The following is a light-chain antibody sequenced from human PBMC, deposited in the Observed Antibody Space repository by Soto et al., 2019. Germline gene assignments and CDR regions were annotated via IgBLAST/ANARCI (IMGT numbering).Light chain of an antibody. J-gene: IGLJ2*01. CDR3: RSQTASATVL. Sequence: QSALAQPASVAGSPGQSITISCTGTSSDVGAYNFVSWYQQFPGKAPKLMIYEVSNRPSGVSDRFSGSKSGNTASLIISGLRPEDEADYYCRSQTASATVLFAGVTQLTVL. CDR1: SSDVGAYNF. V-gene: IGLV2-14*01. CDR2: EVS.